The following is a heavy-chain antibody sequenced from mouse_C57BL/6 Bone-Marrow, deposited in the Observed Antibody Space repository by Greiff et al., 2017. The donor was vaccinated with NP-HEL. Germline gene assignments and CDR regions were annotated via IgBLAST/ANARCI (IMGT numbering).Heavy chain of an antibody. D-gene: IGHD1-1*01. J-gene: IGHJ3*01. CDR2: INPSSGYT. Sequence: VKLMESGAELAKPGASVKLSCKASGYTFTSYWMHWVNQRPGQGLEWIGYINPSSGYTKYKQKFKDKATLTADKSSSTAYMQLSSLTYEDSAVYYCANYYGSSSWFAYWGQGTLVTVSA. CDR1: GYTFTSYW. CDR3: ANYYGSSSWFAY. V-gene: IGHV1-7*01.